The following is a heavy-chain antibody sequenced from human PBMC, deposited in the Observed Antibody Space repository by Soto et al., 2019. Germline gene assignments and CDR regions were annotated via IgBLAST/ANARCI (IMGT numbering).Heavy chain of an antibody. CDR1: GFTFSTYG. CDR3: ARRLPPLYSYDTTGTKNWCDP. J-gene: IGHJ5*02. Sequence: PGGSLRLSCAASGFTFSTYGMHWVRQAPGKGLEWVAVISHDGSHKYYADTVKGRFTISRDNSKNTLYVQMNSLRVAYTAMYYCARRLPPLYSYDTTGTKNWCDPWRRGSRVT. CDR2: ISHDGSHK. V-gene: IGHV3-30*03. D-gene: IGHD3-22*01.